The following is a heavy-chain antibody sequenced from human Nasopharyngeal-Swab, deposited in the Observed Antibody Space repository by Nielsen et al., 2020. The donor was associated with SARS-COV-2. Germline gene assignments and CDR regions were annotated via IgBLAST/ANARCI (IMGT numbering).Heavy chain of an antibody. CDR3: ASLSGSSSAYYYYMDV. CDR1: GFTFDDYA. V-gene: IGHV3-9*01. Sequence: SLRLSCAASGFTFDDYAMHWVRHAPGKGLEWVSGISWNSGSIGYADSVKGRFTISRDNAKNSLYLQMNSLRAEDTALYYCASLSGSSSAYYYYMDVWGKGTTVTVSS. CDR2: ISWNSGSI. J-gene: IGHJ6*03. D-gene: IGHD6-6*01.